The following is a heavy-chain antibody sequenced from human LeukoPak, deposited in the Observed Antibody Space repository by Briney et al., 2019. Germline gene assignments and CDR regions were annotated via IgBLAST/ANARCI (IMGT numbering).Heavy chain of an antibody. Sequence: GALRLSCTASGFTFGDHAMSWVRQAPGKGLEWAGFITSKPYGGTTEYAASAQGRFTISRDDSKSIAYLQMNSLKTEDTAVYYCTRVASSVMDVWGQGTTVTVSS. V-gene: IGHV3-49*04. J-gene: IGHJ6*02. CDR2: ITSKPYGGTT. D-gene: IGHD2-15*01. CDR1: GFTFGDHA. CDR3: TRVASSVMDV.